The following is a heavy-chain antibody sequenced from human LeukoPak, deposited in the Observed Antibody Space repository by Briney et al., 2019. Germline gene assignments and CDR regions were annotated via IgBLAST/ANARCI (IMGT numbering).Heavy chain of an antibody. D-gene: IGHD4-17*01. CDR1: GFPFSDHC. CDR3: ARGRVTTLYYFDY. CDR2: TRNKANSYTT. V-gene: IGHV3-72*01. Sequence: PGGSLRLSCAASGFPFSDHCMDWVRPAPGKGLEWVGRTRNKANSYTTEYAASVKGRFTISRADSKNSLYLQMNSLKTEDTAVYYCARGRVTTLYYFDYWGQGTLVTVSS. J-gene: IGHJ4*02.